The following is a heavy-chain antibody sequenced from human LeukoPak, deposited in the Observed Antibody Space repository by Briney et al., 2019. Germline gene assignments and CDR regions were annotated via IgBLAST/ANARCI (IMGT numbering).Heavy chain of an antibody. D-gene: IGHD6-13*01. V-gene: IGHV1-3*01. CDR2: INAGNGNT. CDR1: GYTFTSYA. CDR3: ARGGGFFGYSSSWYYFDY. J-gene: IGHJ4*02. Sequence: ASVKVSCKASGYTFTSYAMHWVRQAPGQRLEWMGWINAGNGNTKYSQKFQGRVTITRDTSASTAYMELSSLRSEDTAVYYCARGGGFFGYSSSWYYFDYWGQGTLVTVSS.